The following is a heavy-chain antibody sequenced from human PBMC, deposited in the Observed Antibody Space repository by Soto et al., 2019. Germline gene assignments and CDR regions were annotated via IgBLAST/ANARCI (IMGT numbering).Heavy chain of an antibody. V-gene: IGHV4-59*01. CDR2: IFYSGST. Sequence: SETLSLTCTGSGGSIRSYYWSWIRQPPGKRLEWIGYIFYSGSTNYNPSLKSRVTISVDTSKNQLSLKLNSVTAADTAVYYCATGGGRFNYGMDVWGQGTSVTV. D-gene: IGHD3-10*01. CDR3: ATGGGRFNYGMDV. J-gene: IGHJ6*02. CDR1: GGSIRSYY.